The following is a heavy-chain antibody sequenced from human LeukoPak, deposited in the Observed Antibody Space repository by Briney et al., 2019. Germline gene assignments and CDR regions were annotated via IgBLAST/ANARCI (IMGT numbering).Heavy chain of an antibody. D-gene: IGHD6-13*01. V-gene: IGHV3-23*01. CDR3: AKDQGIAAAGTDFDY. CDR1: GFTFSSYA. J-gene: IGHJ4*02. CDR2: ISGSGGST. Sequence: PGGSLRLSCAASGFTFSSYAMSWVRQAPGKGLEWVPAISGSGGSTYYADSVKGRFTISRDNSKNTLYLQMNSLRAEDTAVYYCAKDQGIAAAGTDFDYWGQGTLVTVSS.